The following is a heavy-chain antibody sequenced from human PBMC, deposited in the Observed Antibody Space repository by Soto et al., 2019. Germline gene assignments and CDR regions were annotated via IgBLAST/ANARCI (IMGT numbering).Heavy chain of an antibody. V-gene: IGHV3-33*06. Sequence: QVQLVESGGGVVQPGRSLRLSCEASGFLFNNYGMHWVRQAPGKGLEWVAVIWCDGNTKYYADSVKGRFTIYRDNSKNTLYLQMNSLRAGDTAVYYCAKDNLGGGSYHSGDYWGQGTLVTVSS. CDR2: IWCDGNTK. J-gene: IGHJ4*02. CDR3: AKDNLGGGSYHSGDY. CDR1: GFLFNNYG. D-gene: IGHD1-26*01.